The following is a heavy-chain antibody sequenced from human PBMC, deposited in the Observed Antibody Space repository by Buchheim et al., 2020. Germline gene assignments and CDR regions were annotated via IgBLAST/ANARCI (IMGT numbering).Heavy chain of an antibody. J-gene: IGHJ6*02. Sequence: VQLVESGGGVVQPGRSLRLSCAASGFTFSSYSMNWVRQAPGKGLEWVSSISSSSSYIYYADSVKGRFTISRDNAKNSLYLQMNSLRAEDTAVYYCAVVVVPAAMPDYYYYGMDVSGQVTT. V-gene: IGHV3-21*01. CDR1: GFTFSSYS. CDR3: AVVVVPAAMPDYYYYGMDV. CDR2: ISSSSSYI. D-gene: IGHD2-2*01.